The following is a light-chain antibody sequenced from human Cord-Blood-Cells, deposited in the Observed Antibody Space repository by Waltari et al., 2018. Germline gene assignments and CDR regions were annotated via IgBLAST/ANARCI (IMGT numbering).Light chain of an antibody. CDR3: QQYNNWPPTYT. Sequence: EIVMTQSPATLSVSPGERATLSCRASQSVSSNLAWYQQKPGQAPRLLIYGASTRATGIPARFSGSGSGTEFTLTISSLQSEDFAVYYCQQYNNWPPTYTFGQGTKGDQT. CDR1: QSVSSN. V-gene: IGKV3-15*01. CDR2: GAS. J-gene: IGKJ2*01.